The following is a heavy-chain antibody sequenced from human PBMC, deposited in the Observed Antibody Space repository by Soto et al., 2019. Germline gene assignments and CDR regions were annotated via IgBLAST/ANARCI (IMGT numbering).Heavy chain of an antibody. CDR2: IKSKTDGGTI. J-gene: IGHJ4*02. V-gene: IGHV3-15*01. CDR3: ARGSDSSGYYG. D-gene: IGHD3-22*01. Sequence: GGSLRLSCAAYGFTFINSWMTWVLQAPGKGLEWVGRIKSKTDGGTIDYAAPVKGRFTVSRDDSETTLYLQMNSLKTEDTAVYYCARGSDSSGYYGWGQGTLVTVSS. CDR1: GFTFINSW.